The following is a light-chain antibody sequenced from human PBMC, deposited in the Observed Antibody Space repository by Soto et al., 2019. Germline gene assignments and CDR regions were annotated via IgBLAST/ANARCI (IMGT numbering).Light chain of an antibody. J-gene: IGKJ2*01. V-gene: IGKV1-5*03. Sequence: DIQMTPSPSTLSASIGDRVTITCRASQNIDTWLAWYHQKPGQAPNLLIYKASILQIGVPSRFRGSGSGTEFSLTINSLQPDDFATYYWQQYKSVPYTFGQGTKLEI. CDR3: QQYKSVPYT. CDR1: QNIDTW. CDR2: KAS.